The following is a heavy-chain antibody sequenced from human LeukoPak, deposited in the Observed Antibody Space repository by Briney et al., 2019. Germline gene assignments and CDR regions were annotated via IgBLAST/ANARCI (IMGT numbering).Heavy chain of an antibody. CDR2: ISSSGSTI. J-gene: IGHJ6*03. D-gene: IGHD5-18*01. CDR3: ARGRSGAMVFNGYYYYMDV. V-gene: IGHV3-48*03. Sequence: GGSLRLSCAASGFTFSSYEMNWVRQAPGKGLEWVSYISSSGSTIYYADSVKGRFTISRDNAKNSLYLQMNSLRAEDTAVYYCARGRSGAMVFNGYYYYMDVWGKGTTVTVSS. CDR1: GFTFSSYE.